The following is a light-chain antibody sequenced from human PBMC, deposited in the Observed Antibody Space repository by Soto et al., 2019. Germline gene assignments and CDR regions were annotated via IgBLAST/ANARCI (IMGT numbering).Light chain of an antibody. Sequence: EKVMTQSPATLSVSPGERATLSCRASQNVKTRLAWYQQKPGQAPRLLIYDAFTRATGFPARFSGSASGTEFTLTISSLQSEDFAVYYCQQYDEWPLTFGGGTKV. CDR2: DAF. J-gene: IGKJ4*01. CDR3: QQYDEWPLT. V-gene: IGKV3-15*01. CDR1: QNVKTR.